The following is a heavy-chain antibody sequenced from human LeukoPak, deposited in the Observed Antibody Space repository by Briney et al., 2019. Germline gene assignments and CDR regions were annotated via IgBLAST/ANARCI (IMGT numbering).Heavy chain of an antibody. J-gene: IGHJ4*02. CDR3: ARVVAGIVYFDY. V-gene: IGHV4-61*02. D-gene: IGHD6-19*01. CDR1: GDSISSGSYY. CDR2: IYTSGST. Sequence: PSETLSLTCTVSGDSISSGSYYWSWIRQPAGEGLEWIGRIYTSGSTNYNPSLKSRVTISVDTSKNQFSLKLSSVTAADTAVYYCARVVAGIVYFDYWGQGTLVTVSS.